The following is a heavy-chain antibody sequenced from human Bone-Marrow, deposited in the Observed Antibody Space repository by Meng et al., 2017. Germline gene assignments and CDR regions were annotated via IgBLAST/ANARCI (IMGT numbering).Heavy chain of an antibody. Sequence: EVQLVESGGCFVKPGGSLRLSFAAAGFTFSNAWMTWVRQAPGKGLEWIGRMKSNVDGGTVDYAAAVKGRFFISRDDSENTFYLQMNSLKTEDTAVYYCSGHVDYWGHGTLVTVSS. CDR3: SGHVDY. CDR2: MKSNVDGGTV. V-gene: IGHV3-15*01. CDR1: GFTFSNAW. J-gene: IGHJ4*01.